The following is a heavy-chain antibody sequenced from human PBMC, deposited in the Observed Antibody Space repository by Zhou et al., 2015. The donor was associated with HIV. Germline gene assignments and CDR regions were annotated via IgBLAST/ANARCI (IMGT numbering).Heavy chain of an antibody. CDR1: GGTFNNYA. D-gene: IGHD6-6*01. J-gene: IGHJ4*02. CDR2: IIPIFGPV. V-gene: IGHV1-69*06. Sequence: QVQLVQSGAEAKKPGSSVKVSCKASGGTFNNYAISWVRQAPGQGLEWMGGIIPIFGPVNYAQKFQDRVSFTADRSTSTAYMELRSLRFDDTAVYYCARGRPPYYFDYWGQGTLVTVSS. CDR3: ARGRPPYYFDY.